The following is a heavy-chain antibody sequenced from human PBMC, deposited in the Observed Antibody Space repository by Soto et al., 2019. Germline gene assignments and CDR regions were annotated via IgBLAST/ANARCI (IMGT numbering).Heavy chain of an antibody. CDR2: ISSSSSYI. CDR1: GFTFSSYS. J-gene: IGHJ4*02. CDR3: ASASGGYNWNYDY. D-gene: IGHD1-7*01. V-gene: IGHV3-21*01. Sequence: LRLSCAASGFTFSSYSMNWVRQAPGKGLEWVSSISSSSSYIYYADSVKGRFTISRDNSKNTLYLQMNSLRAEDTAVYYCASASGGYNWNYDYWGQGTLVTVSS.